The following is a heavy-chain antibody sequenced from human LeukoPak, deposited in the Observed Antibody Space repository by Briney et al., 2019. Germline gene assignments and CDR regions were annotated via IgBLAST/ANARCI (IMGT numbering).Heavy chain of an antibody. CDR3: ARVFVRGSYRSHFDY. D-gene: IGHD3-16*02. CDR2: IKQDGSEK. CDR1: GFTFSSYW. J-gene: IGHJ4*02. Sequence: PGGSLRLSCAASGFTFSSYWMSWVRQAPGKGLEWVANIKQDGSEKYYVDSVKGRFTISRDNAKNSLYLQMNSLRAEDTAVYYCARVFVRGSYRSHFDYWGQGTLVTVSS. V-gene: IGHV3-7*01.